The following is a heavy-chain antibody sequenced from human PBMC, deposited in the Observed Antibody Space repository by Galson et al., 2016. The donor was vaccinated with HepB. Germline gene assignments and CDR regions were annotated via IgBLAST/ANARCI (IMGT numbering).Heavy chain of an antibody. D-gene: IGHD3-10*01. J-gene: IGHJ6*02. CDR2: IYYSGST. V-gene: IGHV4-61*01. CDR1: GGSISSGNYY. CDR3: ARAPSRGGMDV. Sequence: ETLSLTCTVSGGSISSGNYYWSWVRQPPGKRLEWIGDIYYSGSTNYNPPLKSRVAISVDTSKNQFSLKLTSVTTADTAVYYCARAPSRGGMDVWGQGTTVTVSS.